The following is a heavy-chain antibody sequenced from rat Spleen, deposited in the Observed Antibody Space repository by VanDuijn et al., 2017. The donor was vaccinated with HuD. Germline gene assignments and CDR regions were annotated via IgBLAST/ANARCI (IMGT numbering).Heavy chain of an antibody. Sequence: EVQLVESGGGLVQPGRSLKLSCAASGFTFSNRAMHWIRQAPTKGLEWVASISPSGGNTSYRDSVKGRFTISRDNAKSTLYLQMASLRSEDTATYYCSREGLYGNFFEYCGQGVMVTVSS. CDR3: SREGLYGNFFEY. CDR1: GFTFSNRA. V-gene: IGHV5-19*01. D-gene: IGHD1-11*01. J-gene: IGHJ2*01. CDR2: ISPSGGNT.